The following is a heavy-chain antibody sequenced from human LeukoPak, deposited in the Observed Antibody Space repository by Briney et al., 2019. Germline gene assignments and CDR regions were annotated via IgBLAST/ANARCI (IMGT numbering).Heavy chain of an antibody. V-gene: IGHV1-46*01. Sequence: ASVKVSCKASGYIFTNYYMHWVRQAPGQGLEWMGIINPSGGSTSYAQKFQGRVTMTTDSPTSTVYLELSSLRSEDTAMYYCARDRSSGWYPLDYWGQGTLVTVSS. CDR1: GYIFTNYY. D-gene: IGHD6-13*01. CDR3: ARDRSSGWYPLDY. CDR2: INPSGGST. J-gene: IGHJ4*02.